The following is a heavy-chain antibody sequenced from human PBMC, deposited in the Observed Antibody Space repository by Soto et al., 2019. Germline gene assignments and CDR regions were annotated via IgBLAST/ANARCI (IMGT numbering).Heavy chain of an antibody. Sequence: EASVKVSCKASGYTFTSYAMHWVRQAPGQRLEWMGWINAGNGNTKYSQKFQGRVTITRDTSASTAYMELSSLRSEDTAVYYCARSSIAAAGTTPFDYWGQGTLVTVSS. D-gene: IGHD6-13*01. CDR2: INAGNGNT. J-gene: IGHJ4*02. CDR3: ARSSIAAAGTTPFDY. CDR1: GYTFTSYA. V-gene: IGHV1-3*01.